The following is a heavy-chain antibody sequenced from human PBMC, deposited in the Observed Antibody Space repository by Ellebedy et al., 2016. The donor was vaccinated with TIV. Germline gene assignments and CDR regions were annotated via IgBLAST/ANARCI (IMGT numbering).Heavy chain of an antibody. J-gene: IGHJ5*02. D-gene: IGHD6-13*01. CDR2: ISSSSSYT. CDR3: ARGVAAAGDGWFDP. CDR1: GFTFSDYY. Sequence: GESLKISXAASGFTFSDYYMSWIRQAPGKGLEWVSYISSSSSYTNYADSVKGRFTISRDNAKNSLYLQMNSLRAEDTAVYYCARGVAAAGDGWFDPWGQGTLVTVSS. V-gene: IGHV3-11*05.